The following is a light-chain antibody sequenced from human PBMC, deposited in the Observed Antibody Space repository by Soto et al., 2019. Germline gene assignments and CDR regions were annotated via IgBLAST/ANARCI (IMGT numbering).Light chain of an antibody. CDR3: QQANSFPIT. CDR1: QSISSY. J-gene: IGKJ5*01. Sequence: DIHITQSPSSPSSPFGDSVPIPSRASQSISSYLNWYQQTPGKAPTILIHGASSLQSGVPPRYSGSGYGTDFTLTISSLQPEDFETYYCQQANSFPITFGQGTRLEIK. V-gene: IGKV1-39*01. CDR2: GAS.